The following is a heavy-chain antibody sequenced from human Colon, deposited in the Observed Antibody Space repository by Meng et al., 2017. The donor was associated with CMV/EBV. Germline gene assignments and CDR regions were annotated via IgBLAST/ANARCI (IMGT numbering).Heavy chain of an antibody. CDR3: TKEGGDHY. CDR1: EFTFSNYA. CDR2: ISDSGDRT. J-gene: IGHJ4*02. Sequence: GGSLRLSCAASEFTFSNYAMTWVRQAPGRGLEGVSSISDSGDRTYYVDSVRGRFTISRDNSKNTLYLQMNSLRVEDTAVYYCTKEGGDHYWGQGTLVTVSS. V-gene: IGHV3-23*01. D-gene: IGHD2-21*02.